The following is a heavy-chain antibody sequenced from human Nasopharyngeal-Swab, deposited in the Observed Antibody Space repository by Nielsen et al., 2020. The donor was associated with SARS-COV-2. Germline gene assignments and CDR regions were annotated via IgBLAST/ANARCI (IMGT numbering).Heavy chain of an antibody. CDR2: IYYSGST. V-gene: IGHV4-61*01. CDR1: GGSVSSGSYY. Sequence: SETLSLTCTVSGGSVSSGSYYWSWIRQPPGKGLEWIGYIYYSGSTNYNPSLKSRVTISVDTSKNQFSLKLSSVTAADTAVYYCAREVVVVISNFDYWGQGTLVTVSS. J-gene: IGHJ4*02. D-gene: IGHD3-22*01. CDR3: AREVVVVISNFDY.